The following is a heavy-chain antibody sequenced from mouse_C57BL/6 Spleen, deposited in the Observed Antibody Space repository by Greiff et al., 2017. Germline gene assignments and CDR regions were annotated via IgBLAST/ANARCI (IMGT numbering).Heavy chain of an antibody. V-gene: IGHV1-55*01. CDR3: AREGGFY. CDR1: GYTFTSYW. Sequence: QVQLKESGAELVKPGASVKMSCKASGYTFTSYWITWVKQRPGQGLEWIGDIYPGSGSTNYNEKFKSKATLTVDTSSSTAYMQLSSLTSEDSAVYYCAREGGFYWGQGTLVTVSA. CDR2: IYPGSGST. J-gene: IGHJ3*01.